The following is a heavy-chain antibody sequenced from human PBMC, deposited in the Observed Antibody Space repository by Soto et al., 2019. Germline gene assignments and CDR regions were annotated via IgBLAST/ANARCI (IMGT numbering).Heavy chain of an antibody. V-gene: IGHV4-39*02. CDR3: ATDIQLWYYFDY. J-gene: IGHJ4*02. Sequence: SETLSLTCTVSGGSISSSSYYWGWIRQPPGKWLEWIGSIYYSGSTYYNPSLKSRVTISVDTSKNQFSLKLSSVTAADTAVYYCATDIQLWYYFDYWGQGTLVTVSS. D-gene: IGHD5-18*01. CDR1: GGSISSSSYY. CDR2: IYYSGST.